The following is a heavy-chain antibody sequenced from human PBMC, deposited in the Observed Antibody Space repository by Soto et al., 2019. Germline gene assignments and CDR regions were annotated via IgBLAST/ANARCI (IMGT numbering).Heavy chain of an antibody. CDR1: GYSFTSYW. V-gene: IGHV5-10-1*01. Sequence: EVQLVQSGAEVKKPGESLRISCKGSGYSFTSYWISWVRQMPGKGLEWMGRIDPSDSYTNYSPSFQGHVTISADKSISTAYLQWSSLKSSDTAMYYCARHPPLRYDILTGYFVDYWGQGTLVTVSS. CDR2: IDPSDSYT. J-gene: IGHJ4*02. D-gene: IGHD3-9*01. CDR3: ARHPPLRYDILTGYFVDY.